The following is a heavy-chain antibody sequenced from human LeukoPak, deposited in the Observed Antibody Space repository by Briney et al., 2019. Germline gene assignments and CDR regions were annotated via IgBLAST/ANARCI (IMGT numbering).Heavy chain of an antibody. V-gene: IGHV1-2*02. J-gene: IGHJ5*02. CDR3: ARTLRFLGGFDP. Sequence: ASVKVSCKASGYTFTGYYMHWVRQAPGQGLEWMGWINPNSGGTNYAQKFQGRVTMTRDTSISTAYMELSRLRSDDAAVYYCARTLRFLGGFDPWGQGTLVTVSS. D-gene: IGHD3-3*01. CDR1: GYTFTGYY. CDR2: INPNSGGT.